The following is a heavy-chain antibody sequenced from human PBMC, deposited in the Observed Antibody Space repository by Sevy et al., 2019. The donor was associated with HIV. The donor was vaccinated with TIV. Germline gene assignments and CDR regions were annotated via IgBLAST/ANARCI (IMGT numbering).Heavy chain of an antibody. V-gene: IGHV3-30*18. D-gene: IGHD3-9*01. CDR1: GFTFQTFG. CDR3: AKDFTGYNGMDV. Sequence: GGSLRLSCSAFGFTFQTFGMHWVRQAPGKGPEWVAVISYHGRDKFYAESVKGRSTISRDNSKNMLYLQMNSLRAEDTAVYYCAKDFTGYNGMDVWGQGTKVTVSS. CDR2: ISYHGRDK. J-gene: IGHJ6*02.